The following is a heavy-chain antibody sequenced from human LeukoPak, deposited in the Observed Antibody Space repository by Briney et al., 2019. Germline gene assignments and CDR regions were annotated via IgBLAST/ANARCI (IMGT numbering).Heavy chain of an antibody. J-gene: IGHJ3*02. CDR2: IFPDDSDT. CDR3: ARRAHHDAFDI. Sequence: GESLKISCKASGYSFTGYWIGWVRQMPGKGLEWMSFIFPDDSDTTYSPSFQGQVTISADKSISTAYLQWSSLEASDTAMYYCARRAHHDAFDIWGQGTMVTVSS. CDR1: GYSFTGYW. V-gene: IGHV5-51*01.